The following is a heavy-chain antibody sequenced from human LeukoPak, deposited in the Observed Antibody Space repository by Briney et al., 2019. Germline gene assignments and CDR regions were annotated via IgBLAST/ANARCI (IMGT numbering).Heavy chain of an antibody. CDR3: AREGGFYRPLDY. CDR2: VHLDGRT. D-gene: IGHD3-3*01. CDR1: GGSITTTNW. V-gene: IGHV4-4*02. Sequence: SSGTLSLTCGVSGGSITTTNWWTWVRQPPGKGLEWIGEVHLDGRTNYNPSLESRLTISVDLSENHIPLRLTSVTAADTAVYYCAREGGFYRPLDYSGQGTLVTVSS. J-gene: IGHJ4*02.